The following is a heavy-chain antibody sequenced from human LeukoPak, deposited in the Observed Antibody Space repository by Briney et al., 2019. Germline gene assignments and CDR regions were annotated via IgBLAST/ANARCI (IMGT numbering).Heavy chain of an antibody. J-gene: IGHJ4*02. Sequence: GASVKVSCKVSGYTLTELSMHWVRQAPRKGLEWMGGFDPEDGETIYAQKFQGRVTMTEDTSTDTAYMELSSLRSEDTAVYYCATLAYLGYCSSTSCLYYFDYWGQGTLVTVSS. CDR2: FDPEDGET. D-gene: IGHD2-2*01. V-gene: IGHV1-24*01. CDR3: ATLAYLGYCSSTSCLYYFDY. CDR1: GYTLTELS.